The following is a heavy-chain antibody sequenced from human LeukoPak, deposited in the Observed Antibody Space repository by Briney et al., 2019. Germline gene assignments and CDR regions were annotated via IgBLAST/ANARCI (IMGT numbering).Heavy chain of an antibody. CDR3: VTGSEGHRHSSGWYYFDY. CDR2: ISSNGGST. D-gene: IGHD6-19*01. J-gene: IGHJ4*02. CDR1: GFTFSSYA. Sequence: GGSLRLSCSASGFTFSSYAMHWVRQAPGKRLEYVSAISSNGGSTYYADSVKGRFTISRDNSKNTLYLQMSSLRAEDTAVYYCVTGSEGHRHSSGWYYFDYWGQGTLVTVSS. V-gene: IGHV3-64D*06.